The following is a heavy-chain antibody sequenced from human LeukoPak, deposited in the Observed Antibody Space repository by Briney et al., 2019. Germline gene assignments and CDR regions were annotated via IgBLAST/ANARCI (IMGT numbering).Heavy chain of an antibody. CDR3: ARDFSGSYDNWFDP. J-gene: IGHJ5*02. Sequence: SQTLSLTCTVSGGSISSGSYYWSWIRQPAGKGLEWIGRIYTSGSTNYNPSLKSRVTISVDTSKNQFSLRLSSVTAADTAVYYCARDFSGSYDNWFDPWGQGTLVTVSS. CDR2: IYTSGST. D-gene: IGHD1-26*01. CDR1: GGSISSGSYY. V-gene: IGHV4-61*02.